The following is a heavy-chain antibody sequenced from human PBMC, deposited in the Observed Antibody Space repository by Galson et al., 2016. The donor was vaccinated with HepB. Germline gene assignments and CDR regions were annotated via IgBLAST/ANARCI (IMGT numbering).Heavy chain of an antibody. CDR2: INPKSGGT. V-gene: IGHV1-2*04. CDR1: GYTFTGYY. J-gene: IGHJ6*02. CDR3: ARGRWLAAADHFYYGMDV. D-gene: IGHD6-13*01. Sequence: SVKVSCKASGYTFTGYYINWVRQAPGQGLEWVGGINPKSGGTNYAQKFQGWVTMTRDTSINTAYLEFNRLRSDDTAIYYCARGRWLAAADHFYYGMDVWGQGTSVIVS.